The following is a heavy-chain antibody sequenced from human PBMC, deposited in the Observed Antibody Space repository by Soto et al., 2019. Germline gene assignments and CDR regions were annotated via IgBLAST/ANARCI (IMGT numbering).Heavy chain of an antibody. CDR1: SGSISSNSYL. CDR2: ILYSGDT. Sequence: SETLSLTCSVSSGSISSNSYLWGWIRQPPGKGLEWIGAILYSGDTYYSESLKSRVTMSVDTAKNQFSLKLNSVTAADTAVYYCARQGRNTKVVILRHYATDFWGQGTAVTVSS. V-gene: IGHV4-39*01. J-gene: IGHJ6*02. D-gene: IGHD3-22*01. CDR3: ARQGRNTKVVILRHYATDF.